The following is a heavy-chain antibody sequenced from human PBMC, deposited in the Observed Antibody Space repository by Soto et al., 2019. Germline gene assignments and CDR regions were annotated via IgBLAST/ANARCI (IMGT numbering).Heavy chain of an antibody. Sequence: EVQLLDSGGGLVQPGGSLRLSWAASGFTFSNYAMTWVRKGPGKGLEWVSGISGSGGRSYYADSVKGRFTISRDNSKSTLYLQMNSLRAEDTAVYYCAKAYFVWSSEQPYYFDYWGQGTLVTVSS. CDR1: GFTFSNYA. D-gene: IGHD3-16*01. CDR2: ISGSGGRS. V-gene: IGHV3-23*01. J-gene: IGHJ4*02. CDR3: AKAYFVWSSEQPYYFDY.